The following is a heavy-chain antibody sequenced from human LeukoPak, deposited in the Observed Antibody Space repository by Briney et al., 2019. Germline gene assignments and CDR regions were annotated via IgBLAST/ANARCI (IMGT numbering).Heavy chain of an antibody. D-gene: IGHD6-25*01. Sequence: GGSLRLSCAASGFTFSNFGINWVRQAPGKGLEWVSYISPTASVIYYADSVEGRFIISRDNAKNTVYLQMNSLRAEGTAVDYCARGRSGGFFDYWGQGTLVTVSS. V-gene: IGHV3-48*04. CDR2: ISPTASVI. CDR1: GFTFSNFG. J-gene: IGHJ4*02. CDR3: ARGRSGGFFDY.